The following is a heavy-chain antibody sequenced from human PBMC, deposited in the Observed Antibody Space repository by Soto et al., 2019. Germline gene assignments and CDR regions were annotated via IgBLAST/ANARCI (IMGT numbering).Heavy chain of an antibody. D-gene: IGHD1-26*01. CDR2: IRSKAYGGTT. CDR1: GFTFGDYA. CDR3: SVGATRIYYYYGMDV. Sequence: GGSLRLSCTASGFTFGDYAMSWFRQAPGKGLEWVGFIRSKAYGGTTEYAASVKGRFTYSRDDSKSIAYLQMNSLKTEDTAVYYCSVGATRIYYYYGMDVWGQGTTVTVSS. V-gene: IGHV3-49*03. J-gene: IGHJ6*02.